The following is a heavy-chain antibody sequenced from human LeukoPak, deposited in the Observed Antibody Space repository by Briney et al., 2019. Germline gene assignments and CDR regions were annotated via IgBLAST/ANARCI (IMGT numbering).Heavy chain of an antibody. Sequence: PGGSLRLFCAAPGFTFSSYAMSWVRQAPGKGLEWVSAISGSGGSTYYADSVKGRFTISRDNSKNTLYLQMNSLRAGDTAVYYCAKGRRSGAAAGIDYWGQGTLVTVSS. CDR3: AKGRRSGAAAGIDY. D-gene: IGHD6-13*01. CDR1: GFTFSSYA. CDR2: ISGSGGST. J-gene: IGHJ4*02. V-gene: IGHV3-23*01.